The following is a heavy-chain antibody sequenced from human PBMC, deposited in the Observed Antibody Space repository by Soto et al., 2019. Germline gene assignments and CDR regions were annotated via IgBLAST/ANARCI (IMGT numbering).Heavy chain of an antibody. CDR1: GYTFTSYG. D-gene: IGHD1-26*01. CDR2: ISAYNGNT. CDR3: ARDIFGGSDGERYFDY. V-gene: IGHV1-18*04. J-gene: IGHJ4*02. Sequence: ASVKVSCKASGYTFTSYGSSWVRRAPGQGLEWMGWISAYNGNTNYAQKLQGRVTMTTDTSTSTAYMELRSLRSDDTAVYYCARDIFGGSDGERYFDYWGQGTLVTVSS.